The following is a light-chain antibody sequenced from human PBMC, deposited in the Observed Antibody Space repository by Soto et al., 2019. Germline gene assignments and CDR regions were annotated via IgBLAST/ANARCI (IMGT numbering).Light chain of an antibody. V-gene: IGKV3-15*01. J-gene: IGKJ1*01. Sequence: EIVMTQSPATLSVSQGDRATLSCRASQNIGINFAWYQQRLGQVPRLLIYGASTRASGIPARFSGSGSGTEFPLTISSLQSEDFAVYYCLQYNSWPWTFGQGTKVEL. CDR2: GAS. CDR1: QNIGIN. CDR3: LQYNSWPWT.